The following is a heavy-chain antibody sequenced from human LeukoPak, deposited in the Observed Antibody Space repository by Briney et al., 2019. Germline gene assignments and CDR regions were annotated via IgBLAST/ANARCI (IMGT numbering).Heavy chain of an antibody. J-gene: IGHJ4*02. CDR2: NHTSGST. V-gene: IGHV4-4*07. D-gene: IGHD6-13*01. CDR3: AREGSIALDY. Sequence: PSETLSLTCTVSGGSISSYYWSWIRQPAGKGLEWIGRNHTSGSTNYNPSLKSRVTMSVDTSKKQFSLKLSSVTAADTAVYYCAREGSIALDYWGQGTLVTVSS. CDR1: GGSISSYY.